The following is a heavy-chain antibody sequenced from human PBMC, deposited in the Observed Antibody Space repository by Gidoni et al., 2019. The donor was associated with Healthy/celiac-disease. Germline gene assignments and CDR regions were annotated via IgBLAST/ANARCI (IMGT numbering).Heavy chain of an antibody. Sequence: QVQLKESGPALVKPSETLSLTCTVSGGSVSSGSYYWSWIRQPPGKGLEWIGYSYSSGSTNYNPTLKRRVTISVDTSKNQVSLKLSSVTAADTAVYYCARDSYEYTLGYWGQGTLVTVSS. J-gene: IGHJ4*02. CDR2: SYSSGST. CDR1: GGSVSSGSYY. V-gene: IGHV4-61*01. CDR3: ARDSYEYTLGY. D-gene: IGHD3-16*01.